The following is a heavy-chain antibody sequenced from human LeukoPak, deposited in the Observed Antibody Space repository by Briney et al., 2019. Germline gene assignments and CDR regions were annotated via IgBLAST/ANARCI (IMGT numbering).Heavy chain of an antibody. Sequence: SETLSLTCTVSGGSISSSSYYWGWIRQPPGKGLEWIGSIYYSGSTYYNPSLKSRVTISVDTSKNQFSLKLSSVTAADTAVYYCAGPAEPGAYYDILTGSSRAAQVVGDAFDIWGQGTMVTVSS. J-gene: IGHJ3*02. CDR1: GGSISSSSYY. D-gene: IGHD3-9*01. CDR3: AGPAEPGAYYDILTGSSRAAQVVGDAFDI. CDR2: IYYSGST. V-gene: IGHV4-39*01.